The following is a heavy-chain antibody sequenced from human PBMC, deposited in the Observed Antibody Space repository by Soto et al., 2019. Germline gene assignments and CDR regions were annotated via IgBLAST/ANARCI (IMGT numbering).Heavy chain of an antibody. CDR3: ARVLPPRRYDTCGYFPDY. CDR1: GGSISNSAYY. Sequence: PSETLSLTCSVSGGSISNSAYYWSWIRQPPGKALEWIGFIYHNGNTYYKPSLKSRITMSVDTSKNQFSLKLSSVTAADTAVYYCARVLPPRRYDTCGYFPDYWGQGTLVPVSS. CDR2: IYHNGNT. J-gene: IGHJ4*02. V-gene: IGHV4-31*03. D-gene: IGHD3-22*01.